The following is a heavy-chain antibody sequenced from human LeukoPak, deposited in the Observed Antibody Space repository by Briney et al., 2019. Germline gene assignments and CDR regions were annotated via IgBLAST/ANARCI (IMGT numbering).Heavy chain of an antibody. CDR1: GYTFTSYG. D-gene: IGHD2-21*02. J-gene: IGHJ4*02. Sequence: GASVKVSCKASGYTFTSYGISWVRQAPGQGLEWMGWISAYNSNTNYAQKLQGRVTMTTDTSTSTAYMELRSLRSDDTAVYYCARGIDSLAYCGGDCYSGIDYWGQGTLVTVSS. V-gene: IGHV1-18*01. CDR2: ISAYNSNT. CDR3: ARGIDSLAYCGGDCYSGIDY.